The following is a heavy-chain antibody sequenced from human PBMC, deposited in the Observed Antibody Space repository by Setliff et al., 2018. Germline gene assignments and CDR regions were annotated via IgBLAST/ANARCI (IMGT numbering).Heavy chain of an antibody. CDR3: ARVARLVLSRNAFDN. CDR2: IYYSGST. J-gene: IGHJ3*02. V-gene: IGHV4-31*03. CDR1: GGSISSGGYY. Sequence: PSETLSLTCTVSGGSISSGGYYWSWIRQPPGKGLEWIGYIYYSGSTYYNPSLKSRVTVSVDTSKNQFSLKLSSVTAADTAVYYCARVARLVLSRNAFDNWGQGTMVTV. D-gene: IGHD2-2*01.